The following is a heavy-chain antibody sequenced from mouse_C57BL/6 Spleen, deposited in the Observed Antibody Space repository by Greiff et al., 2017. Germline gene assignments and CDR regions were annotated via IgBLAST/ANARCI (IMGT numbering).Heavy chain of an antibody. Sequence: QVQLQQPGAELVMPGASVKLSCKASGYTFTSYWMHWVQQRPGQGLEWIGEIDPSDSYTTYHQKFKGKSTLTVDKSSSTAYMQLSSLTSEDSAVYYCARRVYFDSWGQGTTLTVSS. V-gene: IGHV1-69*01. CDR3: ARRVYFDS. CDR2: IDPSDSYT. J-gene: IGHJ2*01. CDR1: GYTFTSYW.